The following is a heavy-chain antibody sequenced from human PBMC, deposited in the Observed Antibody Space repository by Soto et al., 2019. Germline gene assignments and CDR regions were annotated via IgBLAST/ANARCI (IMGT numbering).Heavy chain of an antibody. V-gene: IGHV1-69*13. Sequence: SVKVSCKASGGTFSSYAISWVRQAPGQGLEWMGGIIPIFGTANYAQKFQGRVTITADESTSTAYMELSSLRSEDTAVYYCGSGYYGKGFDYWGQGTLVTVAS. D-gene: IGHD3-22*01. J-gene: IGHJ4*02. CDR1: GGTFSSYA. CDR2: IIPIFGTA. CDR3: GSGYYGKGFDY.